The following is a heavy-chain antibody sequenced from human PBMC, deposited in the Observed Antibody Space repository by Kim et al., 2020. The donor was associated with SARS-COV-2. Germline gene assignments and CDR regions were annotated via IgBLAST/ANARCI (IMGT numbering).Heavy chain of an antibody. CDR2: ISGSGGST. CDR3: AKEESYYYDSSGYYPLDI. Sequence: GGSLRLSCAASGFTFSSYAMSWVRQAPGKGLEWVSAISGSGGSTYYADSVKGRFTISRENSKNTLYLQMNSLRGEDTAVYYCAKEESYYYDSSGYYPLDIRGQGTMVTVSS. D-gene: IGHD3-22*01. CDR1: GFTFSSYA. J-gene: IGHJ3*02. V-gene: IGHV3-23*01.